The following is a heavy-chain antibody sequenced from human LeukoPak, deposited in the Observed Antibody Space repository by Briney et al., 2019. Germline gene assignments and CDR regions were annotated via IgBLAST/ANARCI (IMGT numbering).Heavy chain of an antibody. D-gene: IGHD6-13*01. Sequence: GGSLTLSCAASGFTFSSYAMSWVRQAPGRGLEWVAAICGSGGSTYYADSVKGRFTISRDNSKNTLYLPMNSLRVEDTAVYYCAKAAAGPYFDYWGQGTLVTVSS. CDR1: GFTFSSYA. CDR3: AKAAAGPYFDY. V-gene: IGHV3-23*01. CDR2: ICGSGGST. J-gene: IGHJ4*02.